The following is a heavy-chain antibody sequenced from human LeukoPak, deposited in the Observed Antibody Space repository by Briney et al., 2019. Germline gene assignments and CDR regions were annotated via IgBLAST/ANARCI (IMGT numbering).Heavy chain of an antibody. D-gene: IGHD3-10*01. Sequence: GGSLRLSCAASGFNFNNYAMHWVRQAPGKGLERVSLISGDGGSTFYADSVKGRFTISRDNSKKSLYLQIDTLRTEDTALYYCAKGGSGTWVDFWGQGTLVTVSS. V-gene: IGHV3-43*02. CDR2: ISGDGGST. CDR3: AKGGSGTWVDF. CDR1: GFNFNNYA. J-gene: IGHJ4*02.